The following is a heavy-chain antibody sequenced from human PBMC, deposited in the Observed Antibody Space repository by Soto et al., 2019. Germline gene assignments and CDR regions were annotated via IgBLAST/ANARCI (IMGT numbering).Heavy chain of an antibody. CDR3: ARDGGVIQLWSPYGMDV. D-gene: IGHD5-18*01. V-gene: IGHV4-30-4*01. J-gene: IGHJ6*02. CDR1: GGSISSGDYY. CDR2: IYYSGST. Sequence: SETLSLTCTVSGGSISSGDYYWSWIRQPPGKGLEWIGYIYYSGSTYYNPSLKSRVTISVDTSKNQFSLKLSSVTAADTAVYYCARDGGVIQLWSPYGMDVWGQGTTVTVSS.